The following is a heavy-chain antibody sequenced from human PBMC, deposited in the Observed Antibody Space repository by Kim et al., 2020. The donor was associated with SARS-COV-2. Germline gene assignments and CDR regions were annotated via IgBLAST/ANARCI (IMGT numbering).Heavy chain of an antibody. CDR2: IIPIFGTA. CDR1: GGTFSSYA. Sequence: SVKVSCKASGGTFSSYAISWVRQAPGQGLEWMGGIIPIFGTANYAQKFQGRVTITADESTSTAYMELSSLRSEDTAVYYCARAPAWGTVTSNWFDPGAREPWSPSPQ. D-gene: IGHD4-17*01. V-gene: IGHV1-69*13. CDR3: ARAPAWGTVTSNWFDP. J-gene: IGHJ5*02.